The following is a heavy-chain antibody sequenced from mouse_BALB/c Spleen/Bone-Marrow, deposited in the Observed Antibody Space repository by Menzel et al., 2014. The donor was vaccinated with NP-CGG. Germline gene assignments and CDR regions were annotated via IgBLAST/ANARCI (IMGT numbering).Heavy chain of an antibody. D-gene: IGHD2-1*01. CDR2: IWGDGNT. CDR3: ARVGYGNYSYYFDY. CDR1: GFSLTGFG. J-gene: IGHJ2*01. Sequence: VQVVESGPGLVAPSQSLSIPCTVSGFSLTGFGVNWVRQPPGKGLEWLGIIWGDGNTDYNSALKSRLTISKDSSKSQVFLKMTSLQTDDTARYYCARVGYGNYSYYFDYWGQGTTLTVSS. V-gene: IGHV2-6-7*01.